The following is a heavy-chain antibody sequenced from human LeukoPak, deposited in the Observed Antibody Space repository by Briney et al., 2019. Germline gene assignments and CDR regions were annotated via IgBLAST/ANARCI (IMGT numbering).Heavy chain of an antibody. J-gene: IGHJ5*02. CDR2: IYSGGNT. V-gene: IGHV3-66*01. Sequence: PTGGSLRLSCAASGFTVSSSYMSWVRQAPGKGLEWVSVIYSGGNTHYADSVKGRFTISRDYSKNTLYLQMNSLRAEDTAVYYCAKDRAAAAGREYNWFDPWGQGTLVTVSS. CDR1: GFTVSSSY. D-gene: IGHD6-13*01. CDR3: AKDRAAAAGREYNWFDP.